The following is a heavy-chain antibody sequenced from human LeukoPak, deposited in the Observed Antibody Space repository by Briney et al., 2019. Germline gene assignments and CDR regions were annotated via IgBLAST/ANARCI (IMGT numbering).Heavy chain of an antibody. Sequence: ASVKVSCKASGYTFTGYYMHWVRQAPGQGLEWMGWINPHSGGTEHAQKFQGRVTTTRDTSISTAYMVLSRLISDDTAVYYCARDMDSGPYFFDYWGRGTLVTVSS. D-gene: IGHD1-26*01. J-gene: IGHJ4*02. CDR2: INPHSGGT. CDR1: GYTFTGYY. CDR3: ARDMDSGPYFFDY. V-gene: IGHV1-2*02.